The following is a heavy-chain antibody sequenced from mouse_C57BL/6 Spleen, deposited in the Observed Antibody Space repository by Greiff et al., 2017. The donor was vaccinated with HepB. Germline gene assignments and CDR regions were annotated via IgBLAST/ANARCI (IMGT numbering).Heavy chain of an antibody. V-gene: IGHV1-59*01. J-gene: IGHJ3*01. CDR1: GYTFTSYW. D-gene: IGHD1-1*01. Sequence: QVQLQQPGAELVRPGTSVKLSCKASGYTFTSYWMHWVKQRPGQGLEWIGVIDPSDSYTNYNQKFKGKATLTVDTSSSTAYMQLSSLTSEDSAVYYCAPGGGSSFPFAYWGQGTLVTVSA. CDR2: IDPSDSYT. CDR3: APGGGSSFPFAY.